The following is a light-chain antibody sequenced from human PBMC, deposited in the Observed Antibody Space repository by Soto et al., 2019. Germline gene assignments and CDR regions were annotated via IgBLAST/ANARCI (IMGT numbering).Light chain of an antibody. J-gene: IGLJ2*01. CDR2: INSDGSH. Sequence: QLVLTQSPSASASLGASVKLTCTLSSGHSSFAIAWHQQQPGKGPRYLMKINSDGSHTKGDGIPDRFSGSGSGAERYLTISSLQSEDEAEYYCQTWGTGIVFGGGTKLTVL. CDR3: QTWGTGIV. CDR1: SGHSSFA. V-gene: IGLV4-69*01.